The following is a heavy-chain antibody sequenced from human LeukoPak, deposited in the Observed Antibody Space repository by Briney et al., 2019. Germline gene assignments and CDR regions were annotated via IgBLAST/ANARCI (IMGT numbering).Heavy chain of an antibody. V-gene: IGHV3-11*01. Sequence: GGSLRPSCAASGFTFSDYYMSWIRQAPGKGLEWVSYISSSGSTIYYADSVKGRFTISRDNSKNTLYLQMNSLRAEDTAVYYCAKANYDILTGTDYWGQGTLVTVSS. CDR3: AKANYDILTGTDY. D-gene: IGHD3-9*01. CDR1: GFTFSDYY. CDR2: ISSSGSTI. J-gene: IGHJ4*02.